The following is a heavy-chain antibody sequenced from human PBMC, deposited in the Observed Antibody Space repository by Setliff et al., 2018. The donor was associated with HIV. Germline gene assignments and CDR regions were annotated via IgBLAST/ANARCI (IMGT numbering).Heavy chain of an antibody. V-gene: IGHV4-39*07. D-gene: IGHD2-15*01. Sequence: SETLSLTCTVSGGAFNTSSSYWGWIRQPPGKGLEYIGGIFYSGSAYYNPSLKSRVTISVDTSKNQLSLQTEDTAVYYCARGPHRYCSVTNCMYDFWGQGALVTVSS. CDR3: RYCSVTNCMYDF. CDR2: IFYSGSA. CDR1: GGAFNTSSSY. J-gene: IGHJ4*02.